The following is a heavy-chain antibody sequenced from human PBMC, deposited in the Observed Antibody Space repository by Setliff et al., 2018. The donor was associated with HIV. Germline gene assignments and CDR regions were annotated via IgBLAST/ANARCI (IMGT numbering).Heavy chain of an antibody. CDR2: IYYTGNT. V-gene: IGHV4-31*03. J-gene: IGHJ3*02. CDR1: GDSVSSRSYY. CDR3: ARVPRITTLRNAFDI. D-gene: IGHD3-10*01. Sequence: SETLSLTCSVSGDSVSSRSYYWGWIRQSPGKGLEWIGYIYYTGNTYYNPSLKSRITISIDTSKNQFSLNLNSVTAADTAVYYCARVPRITTLRNAFDIWGQGTMVTV.